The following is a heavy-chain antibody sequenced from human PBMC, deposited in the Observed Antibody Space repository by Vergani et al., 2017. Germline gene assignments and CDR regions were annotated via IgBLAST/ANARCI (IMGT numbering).Heavy chain of an antibody. CDR1: GESFTSYH. D-gene: IGHD4-11*01. CDR3: ARVNTETNGHLYYYYYMDV. CDR2: IDHTGRP. Sequence: QVQLQQWGGGLLTPSETLSLTCVVNGESFTSYHWTWIRQSPGEGLEWVGDIDHTGRPDYNPSLKSQLTMSVDKSRNQFSLTLNSLTATDTAIYFCARVNTETNGHLYYYYYMDVWGQGTAVTVS. J-gene: IGHJ6*03. V-gene: IGHV4-34*01.